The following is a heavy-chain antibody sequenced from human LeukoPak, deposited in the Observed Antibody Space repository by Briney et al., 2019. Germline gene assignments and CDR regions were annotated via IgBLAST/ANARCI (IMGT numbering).Heavy chain of an antibody. CDR3: AGEGSSASGQDWYAFDI. CDR1: RFTFRDYY. V-gene: IGHV1-2*02. D-gene: IGHD5-12*01. CDR2: MYFNSGAT. J-gene: IGHJ3*02. Sequence: GASVKVSCKASRFTFRDYYVQWVRQVPGQGLAWVGWMYFNSGATRYVPKFQGRVTLTGDTSINTVYMELVSLGSDDTAMYYCAGEGSSASGQDWYAFDIWGQETMVTVSS.